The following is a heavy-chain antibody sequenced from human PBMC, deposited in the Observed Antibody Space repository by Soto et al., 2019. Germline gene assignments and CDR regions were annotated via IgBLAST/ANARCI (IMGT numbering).Heavy chain of an antibody. D-gene: IGHD2-2*01. J-gene: IGHJ4*02. CDR1: GFTFDTYA. CDR2: ISGSGATT. V-gene: IGHV3-23*01. Sequence: GGSLRLSCAASGFTFDTYAISWVRQAPGKGLEWVSAISGSGATTYYADAVKGRFTISRDNSKNTLYLHIDSLRVDDTAIYYCATGAAAYYFDSWGQGAPVTVSS. CDR3: ATGAAAYYFDS.